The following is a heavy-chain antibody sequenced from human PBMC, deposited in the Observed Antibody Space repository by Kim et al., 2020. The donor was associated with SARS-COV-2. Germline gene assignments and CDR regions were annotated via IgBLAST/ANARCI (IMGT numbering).Heavy chain of an antibody. Sequence: GGSLRLSCAASGFSVTDNYMAWVRQTPQKGLEWVSTIFTGGGPYYADSVKGRFTISRDDSENTLSLQIDNLRADDTALYFCARGYGDTYFTSGSSSYFVHWGQGTLVTVFS. CDR3: ARGYGDTYFTSGSSSYFVH. CDR2: IFTGGGP. CDR1: GFSVTDNY. V-gene: IGHV3-53*01. J-gene: IGHJ4*02. D-gene: IGHD1-26*01.